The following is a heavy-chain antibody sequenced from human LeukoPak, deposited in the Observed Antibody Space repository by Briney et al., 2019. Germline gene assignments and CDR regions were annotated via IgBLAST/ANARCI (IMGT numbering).Heavy chain of an antibody. CDR2: IYTSGST. CDR3: ARDETNCSGGSCLPNYYYYMDV. V-gene: IGHV4-4*07. Sequence: SETLSLTCAVYGGSFSGYYWSWIRQPAGKGLEWIGRIYTSGSTNYNPSLKSRVTMSVDASKNQFSLKLSSVTAADTAVYYCARDETNCSGGSCLPNYYYYMDVWGKGTTVTVSS. J-gene: IGHJ6*03. CDR1: GGSFSGYY. D-gene: IGHD2-15*01.